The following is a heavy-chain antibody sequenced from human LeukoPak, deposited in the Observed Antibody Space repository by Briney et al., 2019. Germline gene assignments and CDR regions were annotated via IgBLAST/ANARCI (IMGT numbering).Heavy chain of an antibody. CDR1: GFTFSLYA. V-gene: IGHV3-23*01. Sequence: GGSLRLSCAASGFTFSLYAMTWVRQAPGEGLEWVSSISGSGFTTNYGDSVRGRFTISRDNVKNMLYLQMNSLRAEDTAVYYCASLTFGPDYWGQGTLVTVSS. D-gene: IGHD3-16*01. CDR3: ASLTFGPDY. CDR2: ISGSGFTT. J-gene: IGHJ4*02.